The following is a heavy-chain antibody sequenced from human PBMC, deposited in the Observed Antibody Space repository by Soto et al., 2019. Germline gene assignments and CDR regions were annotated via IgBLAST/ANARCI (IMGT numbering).Heavy chain of an antibody. CDR1: GGSISSGDYY. V-gene: IGHV4-30-4*01. CDR3: ARVGDSSGYYLYSAFDI. Sequence: PSETLSLTCTVSGGSISSGDYYWSWIRQPPGKGLEWIGYIYYSGSTYYNPSLKSRVTISVDTSKNQFSLKLSSVTAADTAVYYCARVGDSSGYYLYSAFDIWGQGTMVTVSS. J-gene: IGHJ3*02. D-gene: IGHD3-22*01. CDR2: IYYSGST.